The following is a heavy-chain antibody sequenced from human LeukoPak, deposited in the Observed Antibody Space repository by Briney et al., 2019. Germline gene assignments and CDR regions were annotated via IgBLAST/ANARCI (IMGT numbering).Heavy chain of an antibody. CDR1: GFTFSDYW. D-gene: IGHD1-14*01. Sequence: GGSLRLSCAVSGFTFSDYWMSWVRQAPGKGLEWVANIEEDGSGKYYVDSVKGRFTISRDNTKNLLYLQMNSLRAEDTAMYYCARDPPRKARLGGGYWGQGTLVTVSS. CDR3: ARDPPRKARLGGGY. CDR2: IEEDGSGK. V-gene: IGHV3-7*01. J-gene: IGHJ4*02.